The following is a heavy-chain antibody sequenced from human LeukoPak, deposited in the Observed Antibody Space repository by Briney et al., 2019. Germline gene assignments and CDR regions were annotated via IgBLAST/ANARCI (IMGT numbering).Heavy chain of an antibody. V-gene: IGHV3-66*01. J-gene: IGHJ4*02. D-gene: IGHD7-27*01. Sequence: VGSLSLSCAVSGFTVSGNYISWVRQAPGKGLEWVSVIYIGGSTYYADSVKGRFTISRDNSKITLYLQMNSLRAEDTAVYYCARDLNTPLGMSSLTDYWGQGTLVTVSS. CDR3: ARDLNTPLGMSSLTDY. CDR1: GFTVSGNY. CDR2: IYIGGST.